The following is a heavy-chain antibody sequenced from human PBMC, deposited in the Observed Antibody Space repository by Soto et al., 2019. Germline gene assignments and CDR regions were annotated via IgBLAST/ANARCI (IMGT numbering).Heavy chain of an antibody. CDR2: VYHNENT. V-gene: IGHV4-39*01. D-gene: IGHD3-16*01. CDR1: GGSINDFAYY. CDR3: ARRERYYGSPGWFDP. J-gene: IGHJ5*02. Sequence: QLHLQESGPGLVRPSETLSLTCTVSGGSINDFAYYWGWIRQPPGKGLEWIGTVYHNENTYYNPSLKSRVTISGDTAKNQFSLNLRSVTAADTAIYFCARRERYYGSPGWFDPWGQGALVTVSS.